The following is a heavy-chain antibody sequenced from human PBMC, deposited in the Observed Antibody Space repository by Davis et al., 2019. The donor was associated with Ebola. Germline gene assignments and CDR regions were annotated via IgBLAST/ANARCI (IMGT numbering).Heavy chain of an antibody. Sequence: GESLKISCVVSGFTFANYWMTWVRQAPGKGLEWVASLKEDESQKYYVDSVKGRFTISRDNAENSLFLQMNSLRAEDTAVYYCASGLYGDYSDGYWGQGTLVTVSS. CDR2: LKEDESQK. V-gene: IGHV3-7*01. J-gene: IGHJ4*02. D-gene: IGHD4-17*01. CDR3: ASGLYGDYSDGY. CDR1: GFTFANYW.